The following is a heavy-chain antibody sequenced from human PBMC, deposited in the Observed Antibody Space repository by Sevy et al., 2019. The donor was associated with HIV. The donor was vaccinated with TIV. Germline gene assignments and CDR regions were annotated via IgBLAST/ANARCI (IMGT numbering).Heavy chain of an antibody. D-gene: IGHD6-19*01. CDR2: INPSGGST. V-gene: IGHV1-46*03. CDR1: GYTFTNYY. CDR3: TRVRGSSGWDAFHI. J-gene: IGHJ3*02. Sequence: ASVKVSCKASGYTFTNYYIHWVRQAPGQGLEWMGIINPSGGSTSYAQKFQGRVTMTRDTSTSTLYMELSSLRFDDTAVYYCTRVRGSSGWDAFHIWGQGTMVTVSS.